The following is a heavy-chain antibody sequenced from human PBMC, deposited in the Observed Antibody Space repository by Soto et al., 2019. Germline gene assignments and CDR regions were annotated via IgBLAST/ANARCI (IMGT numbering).Heavy chain of an antibody. V-gene: IGHV3-30-3*01. D-gene: IGHD7-27*01. CDR1: GFSFSISP. Sequence: GVSLRLSCAASGFSFSISPMHWVRQAPGKGPEWVALISYDGTNKFYADSVKGRFTISRDNSKSTLYLQVDSLRPEDAAVYYCARDPKTSGGQHWAFNYFDSWGQGTLVTNSS. J-gene: IGHJ4*02. CDR3: ARDPKTSGGQHWAFNYFDS. CDR2: ISYDGTNK.